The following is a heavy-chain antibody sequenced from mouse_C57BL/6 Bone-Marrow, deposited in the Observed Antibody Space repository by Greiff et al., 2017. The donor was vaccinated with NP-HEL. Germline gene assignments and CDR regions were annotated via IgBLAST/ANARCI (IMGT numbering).Heavy chain of an antibody. CDR1: GFTFSDYY. J-gene: IGHJ4*01. Sequence: DVKLVESEGGLVQPGSSMKLSCTASGFTFSDYYMAWVRQVPEKGLEWIANINSDGSSTYYLDSLKSRFIISRDTSNNILYLQMSSLKHEDTATYYCAREGGLRRRTYAMDYWGQGTSVTVSS. CDR3: AREGGLRRRTYAMDY. CDR2: INSDGSST. V-gene: IGHV5-16*01. D-gene: IGHD2-4*01.